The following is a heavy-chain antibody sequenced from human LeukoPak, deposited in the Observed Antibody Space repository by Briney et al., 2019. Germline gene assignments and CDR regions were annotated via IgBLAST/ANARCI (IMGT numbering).Heavy chain of an antibody. V-gene: IGHV4-39*01. J-gene: IGHJ2*01. Sequence: PSETLSLTCTVSGGSISSSSYYWGWIRQPPGKGLEWIGSIYYSGSTYYNPSLKSRVTISVDTSKNQFSPKLSSVTAADTAVYYCARVAQKLERIVVAGTSGWRANWFFDLWGRGTLVTVSS. D-gene: IGHD6-19*01. CDR2: IYYSGST. CDR1: GGSISSSSYY. CDR3: ARVAQKLERIVVAGTSGWRANWFFDL.